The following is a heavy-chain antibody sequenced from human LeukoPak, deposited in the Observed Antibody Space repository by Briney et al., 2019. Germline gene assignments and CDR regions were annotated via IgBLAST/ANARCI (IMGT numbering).Heavy chain of an antibody. CDR1: GYTFNSYD. CDR2: MNSNSGNT. Sequence: ASVKVLCKASGYTFNSYDIDWVRQATGQGLEGMGWMNSNSGNTGYAQKFQGRVTMTRNTSISTAYMELSSLRSEDTAVYYCARGPSTSSGYYYIGYWGQGTLVTVSS. V-gene: IGHV1-8*01. J-gene: IGHJ4*02. CDR3: ARGPSTSSGYYYIGY. D-gene: IGHD3-22*01.